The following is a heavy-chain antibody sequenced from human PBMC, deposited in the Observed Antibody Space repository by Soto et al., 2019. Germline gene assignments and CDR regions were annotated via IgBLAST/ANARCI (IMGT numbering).Heavy chain of an antibody. D-gene: IGHD6-19*01. CDR2: IYFSGTT. CDR3: ARHEYGYTSGWHFDY. CDR1: GGSISSNPYY. J-gene: IGHJ4*02. Sequence: KTSETLSLTCTVSGGSISSNPYYWGWIRHPPGKGLAWIGTIYFSGTTSYNPSLKSRVTMSVDTSKNQFSLTLSSVTAADTAVYYCARHEYGYTSGWHFDYWGQGTLVTVSS. V-gene: IGHV4-39*01.